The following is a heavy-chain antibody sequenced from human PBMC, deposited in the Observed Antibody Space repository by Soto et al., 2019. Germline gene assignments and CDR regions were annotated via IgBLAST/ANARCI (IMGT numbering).Heavy chain of an antibody. D-gene: IGHD1-26*01. CDR3: ARVVGALGHWFDP. CDR1: GYTLTELS. CDR2: FDAEDGET. J-gene: IGHJ5*02. Sequence: ASVKVSCKVSGYTLTELSMHWVRQAPGKGLEWMGGFDAEDGETIYAQKFQGRVTMTTDTSTSTAYMELRSLRSDDTAVYYCARVVGALGHWFDPWGQGTLVTVSS. V-gene: IGHV1-24*01.